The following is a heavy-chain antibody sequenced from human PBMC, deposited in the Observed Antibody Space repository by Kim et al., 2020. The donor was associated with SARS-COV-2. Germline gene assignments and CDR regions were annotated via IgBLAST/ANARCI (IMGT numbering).Heavy chain of an antibody. D-gene: IGHD1-1*01. Sequence: TSDAKKFQGRVTMTRDTSTSTVYMELSSLRSEDTAVYYCARGYRFYDIHVWGQGTTVTVSS. CDR2: T. J-gene: IGHJ6*02. V-gene: IGHV1-46*01. CDR3: ARGYRFYDIHV.